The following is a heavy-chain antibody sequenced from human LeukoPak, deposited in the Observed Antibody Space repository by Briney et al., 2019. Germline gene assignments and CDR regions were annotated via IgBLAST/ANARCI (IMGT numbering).Heavy chain of an antibody. CDR1: VFTFSRYA. CDR3: AKVPRQNGWFPLSDY. CDR2: MSYDGGTK. Sequence: GRSLRLSCAASVFTFSRYALHWVRQAPGKGLEWVAVMSYDGGTKYSAESVKGRFTISRDNSKNTLYLKINSLRAEDTAVYYCAKVPRQNGWFPLSDYWGQGALVTVSS. V-gene: IGHV3-30*18. J-gene: IGHJ4*02. D-gene: IGHD6-19*01.